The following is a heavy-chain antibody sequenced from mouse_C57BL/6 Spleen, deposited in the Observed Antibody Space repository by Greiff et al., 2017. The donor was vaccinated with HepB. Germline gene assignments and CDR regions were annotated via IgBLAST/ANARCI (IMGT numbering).Heavy chain of an antibody. CDR2: IYPGDGDT. D-gene: IGHD1-1*01. Sequence: QVQLQQSGAELVKPGASVKISCKASGYAFSSYWMNWVKQRPGKGLEWIGQIYPGDGDTNYNGKFKGKATLTADKSSSTAYMQLSSLTSEDSAVYFCARSRTVVGAMDYWGQGTSVTVSS. CDR1: GYAFSSYW. V-gene: IGHV1-80*01. J-gene: IGHJ4*01. CDR3: ARSRTVVGAMDY.